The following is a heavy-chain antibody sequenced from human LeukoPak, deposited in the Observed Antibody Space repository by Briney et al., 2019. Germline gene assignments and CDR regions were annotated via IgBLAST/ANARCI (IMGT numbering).Heavy chain of an antibody. Sequence: ASVKVSCKASGYTFTSYYMHWVRQAPGQGLEWMGLINPSGGSTSYAQKFQGRVTMTRDTSTSTVYMELSSLRSEDTAVYYCARVVIVGATTGAFDIWGQGTMVTVSS. CDR3: ARVVIVGATTGAFDI. V-gene: IGHV1-46*01. D-gene: IGHD1-26*01. J-gene: IGHJ3*02. CDR1: GYTFTSYY. CDR2: INPSGGST.